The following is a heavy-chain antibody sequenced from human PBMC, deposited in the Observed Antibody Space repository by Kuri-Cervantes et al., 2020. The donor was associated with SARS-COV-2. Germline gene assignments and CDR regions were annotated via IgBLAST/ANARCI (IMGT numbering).Heavy chain of an antibody. V-gene: IGHV1-3*01. D-gene: IGHD2-2*02. J-gene: IGHJ6*02. CDR2: INAGNGNT. Sequence: ASVKVSCKASGYTFTSYAMHWVRQAPGQRLEWMGWINAGNGNTKYSQKFQGRVTITRDTSASTAYMEPSSLRSEDTAVYYCAREKVVVPAAIPYPYYYYYGMDVWGQGTTVTVSS. CDR1: GYTFTSYA. CDR3: AREKVVVPAAIPYPYYYYYGMDV.